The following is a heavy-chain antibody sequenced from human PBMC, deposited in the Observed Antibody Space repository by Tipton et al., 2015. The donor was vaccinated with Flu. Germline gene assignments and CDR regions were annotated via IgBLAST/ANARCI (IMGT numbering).Heavy chain of an antibody. D-gene: IGHD1-26*01. CDR3: ATLRGGAFDY. V-gene: IGHV3-7*01. CDR1: GFTFWSYW. CDR2: IKQDGNER. J-gene: IGHJ4*02. Sequence: SLRLSCEASGFTFWSYWMSWVRQAPGKGAEWVANIKQDGNERNYVDSVQGRFIMSRDNARNSVYLQMNSLRVEDTAVYFCATLRGGAFDYWGQGTRVTVSS.